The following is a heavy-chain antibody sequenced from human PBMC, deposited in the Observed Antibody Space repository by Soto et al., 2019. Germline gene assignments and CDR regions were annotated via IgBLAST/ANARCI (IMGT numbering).Heavy chain of an antibody. CDR3: ARDRSSRWFYFDY. Sequence: ASVKVSCKASGYTFTSYYLHWVRQAPGQGLEWMGIINPSGGSTTYAQKFQGRVTMTRDTSTSTVYMELSSLRSEDTAVYYCARDRSSRWFYFDYWGQGTLVTSP. CDR1: GYTFTSYY. D-gene: IGHD2-2*01. V-gene: IGHV1-46*01. CDR2: INPSGGST. J-gene: IGHJ4*02.